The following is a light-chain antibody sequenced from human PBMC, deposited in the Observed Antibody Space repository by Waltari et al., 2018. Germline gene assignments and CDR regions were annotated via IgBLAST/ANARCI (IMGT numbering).Light chain of an antibody. CDR1: QSVSDHVNNKNY. CDR3: QQYYNTPPT. CDR2: WAS. Sequence: VMTQSPDSLTVSPGERATINCRSSQSVSDHVNNKNYLAWYRQKPGQPPKLLISWASTREFGVPDRFSGSGSGTEFTLTISSLQPEDVAVYHCQQYYNTPPTFGQGTKVEIK. J-gene: IGKJ1*01. V-gene: IGKV4-1*01.